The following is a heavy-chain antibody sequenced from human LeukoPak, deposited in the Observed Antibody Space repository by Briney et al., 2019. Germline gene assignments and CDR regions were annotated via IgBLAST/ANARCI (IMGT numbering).Heavy chain of an antibody. D-gene: IGHD3-10*01. Sequence: PSETLSLTCTVSGGSISSYYWSWIRQPPGTGLEWIGYIYYSGSTNYNPSLKSRVTISVDTSKNQFSLKLSPVTAADTAVYYCARASPMVRGVIALGFDPWGQGTLVTVSS. CDR3: ARASPMVRGVIALGFDP. J-gene: IGHJ5*02. V-gene: IGHV4-59*01. CDR1: GGSISSYY. CDR2: IYYSGST.